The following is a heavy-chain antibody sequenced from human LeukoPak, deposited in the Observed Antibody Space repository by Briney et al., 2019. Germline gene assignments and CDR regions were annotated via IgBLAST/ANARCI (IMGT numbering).Heavy chain of an antibody. Sequence: GGSLRLSCAASGFTFNSYWMHWVRQAPGKGLVWVSRINSDGSSTSYADSVKGRFTISRDNAKNTLYLQMNSLRAEDTAVYYCAREIARSGRLFDYWGQGTLVTVSS. CDR2: INSDGSST. D-gene: IGHD6-19*01. J-gene: IGHJ4*02. CDR1: GFTFNSYW. CDR3: AREIARSGRLFDY. V-gene: IGHV3-74*01.